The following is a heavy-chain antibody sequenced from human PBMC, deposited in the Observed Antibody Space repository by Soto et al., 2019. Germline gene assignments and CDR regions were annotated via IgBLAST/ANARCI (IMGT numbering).Heavy chain of an antibody. CDR3: ARNSPYHDAFDI. J-gene: IGHJ3*02. Sequence: SVKVSCKASVGSFSSYAISWVRQAPGQGLEWMGGIIPIFGTANYAQKFQGRVTITADESTSTAYMELSSLRSEDTAVYYCARNSPYHDAFDIWGQGTMVTVSS. CDR1: VGSFSSYA. D-gene: IGHD5-18*01. CDR2: IIPIFGTA. V-gene: IGHV1-69*13.